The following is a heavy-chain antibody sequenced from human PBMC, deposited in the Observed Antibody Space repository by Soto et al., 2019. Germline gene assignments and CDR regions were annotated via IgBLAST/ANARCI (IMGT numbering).Heavy chain of an antibody. J-gene: IGHJ3*02. D-gene: IGHD3-22*01. Sequence: QVQLVQSGAEVKKPGSSVKVSCKASGGTFSSYAISWVRQAPGHGLEWMGGIIPIFGTANYAQKFQGRVTITADESNSTACIELRSLRSKDTAVYYCARTQVGVTMNLREGESFDIWCQGTMVTVYS. CDR3: ARTQVGVTMNLREGESFDI. CDR2: IIPIFGTA. V-gene: IGHV1-69*19. CDR1: GGTFSSYA.